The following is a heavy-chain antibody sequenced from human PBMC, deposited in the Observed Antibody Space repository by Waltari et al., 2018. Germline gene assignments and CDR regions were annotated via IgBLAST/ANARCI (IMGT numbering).Heavy chain of an antibody. D-gene: IGHD6-19*01. V-gene: IGHV3-74*03. Sequence: EEQLVESGGGLFQPGDSLRLSFATSVFTFSPSWMIWVSQAAGKGPLCVSRISNDASDTTYADSVKGRFTISRDNAKNTLYLQMNRLRGEDTAVYYCARDGAPGYSSGWGSYYYYGMDVWGQGTTVTVSS. CDR3: ARDGAPGYSSGWGSYYYYGMDV. CDR2: ISNDASDT. J-gene: IGHJ6*02. CDR1: VFTFSPSW.